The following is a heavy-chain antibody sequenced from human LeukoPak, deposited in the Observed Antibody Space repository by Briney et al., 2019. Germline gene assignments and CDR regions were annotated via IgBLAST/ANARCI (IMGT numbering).Heavy chain of an antibody. J-gene: IGHJ5*02. V-gene: IGHV3-23*01. Sequence: GGSLRLSCTASGFTFSTYAMTWVRQAPGKGLDWVSGIGASGADTYYADSAKGRFTVSRDNSKNTLYLQMSSLRADDTAVYYCAKDQAAAGTRWFDPWGQGTLVTVSS. CDR2: IGASGADT. D-gene: IGHD6-13*01. CDR1: GFTFSTYA. CDR3: AKDQAAAGTRWFDP.